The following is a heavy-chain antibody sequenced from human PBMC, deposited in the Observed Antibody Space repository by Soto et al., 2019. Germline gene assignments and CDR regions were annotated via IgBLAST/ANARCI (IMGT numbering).Heavy chain of an antibody. V-gene: IGHV3-23*01. CDR2: STDNGGST. J-gene: IGHJ4*02. D-gene: IGHD4-17*01. CDR3: AKERATTTAFDY. Sequence: SRRLSGLPAGFTFSRHRMRCVLQAREKGPDRVSLSTDNGGSTYYADSVKGRFTISGDNTKNTLFLQMKSLRAEDTAVYYCAKERATTTAFDYWGQGDLVTVSS. CDR1: GFTFSRHR.